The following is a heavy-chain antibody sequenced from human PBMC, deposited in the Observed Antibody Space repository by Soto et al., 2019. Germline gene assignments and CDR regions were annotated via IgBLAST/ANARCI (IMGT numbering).Heavy chain of an antibody. J-gene: IGHJ3*01. CDR1: GFTLSDHY. D-gene: IGHD4-17*01. CDR3: VRGYGDYGNAFDF. V-gene: IGHV3-72*01. CDR2: TRNRVNSYTT. Sequence: EVQLVESGGGLVQPGGSLRLSCAVSGFTLSDHYMDWVRQAPGKGLEWVGRTRNRVNSYTTEYAASVKGRFTISRDASKNSLSLQINSLITEDRAVYYCVRGYGDYGNAFDFWGQGTMVTVSS.